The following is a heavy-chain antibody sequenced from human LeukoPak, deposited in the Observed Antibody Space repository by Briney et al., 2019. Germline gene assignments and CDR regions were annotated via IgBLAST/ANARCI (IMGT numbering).Heavy chain of an antibody. CDR1: GYTLAELS. D-gene: IGHD3-10*01. CDR2: IIPIFGTA. J-gene: IGHJ4*02. V-gene: IGHV1-69*06. CDR3: ASLYGSGSYNGY. Sequence: ASVKVSCKVSGYTLAELSMHWVRQAPGKGLEWMGGIIPIFGTANYAQKFQGRVTITADKSTSTAYMELSSLRSEDTAVYYCASLYGSGSYNGYWGQGTLVTVSS.